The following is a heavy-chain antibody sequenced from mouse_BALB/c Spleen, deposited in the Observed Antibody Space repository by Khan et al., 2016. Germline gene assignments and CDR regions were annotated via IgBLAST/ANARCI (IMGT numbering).Heavy chain of an antibody. Sequence: QIQLVQSGPELKKPGETVKISCKASGYTFTNYGMNWVKQAPGKGLKWMGWINTYTGEPTYADDFKGRFAFSLETSASTAYLQINNLKNEDTATYSCARGHYGSSYDAWFAYWGQGTLVTVSA. CDR3: ARGHYGSSYDAWFAY. CDR1: GYTFTNYG. J-gene: IGHJ3*01. D-gene: IGHD1-1*01. CDR2: INTYTGEP. V-gene: IGHV9-3-1*01.